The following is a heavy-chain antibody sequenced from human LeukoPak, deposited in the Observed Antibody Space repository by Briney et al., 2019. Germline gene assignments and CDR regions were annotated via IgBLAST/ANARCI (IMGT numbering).Heavy chain of an antibody. CDR3: AKVCSGSYYAFDI. CDR1: GFTFSSYA. V-gene: IGHV3-23*01. J-gene: IGHJ3*02. CDR2: ISGSGGST. Sequence: PGGSLRLSCAASGFTFSSYAMSWVRQAPGKGLEWVSAISGSGGSTYYADSVKSRFTISRDNSKNTLYLQMNSLRAEDTAVYYCAKVCSGSYYAFDIWGQGTMVTVSS. D-gene: IGHD1-26*01.